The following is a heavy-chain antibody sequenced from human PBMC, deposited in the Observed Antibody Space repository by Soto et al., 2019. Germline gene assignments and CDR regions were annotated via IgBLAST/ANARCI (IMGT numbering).Heavy chain of an antibody. CDR3: IWESKFYSSWQ. V-gene: IGHV3-15*07. CDR1: GLTFSDAW. D-gene: IGHD5-12*01. Sequence: ETLSLSCTVSGLTFSDAWLNWVRQAPGKGLEWVGRFKSVGAGGTTEYAAPVKGRFTLSRDDLQNTMYLQMNSLKTDDTAVYFCIWESKFYSSWQWGRGTLVTVSS. CDR2: FKSVGAGGTT. J-gene: IGHJ4*02.